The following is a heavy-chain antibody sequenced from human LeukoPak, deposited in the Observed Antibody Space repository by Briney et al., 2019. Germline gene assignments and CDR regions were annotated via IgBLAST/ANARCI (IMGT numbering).Heavy chain of an antibody. V-gene: IGHV4-30-2*01. CDR3: ARPSTYYYDSSGHGAFDI. CDR1: GGSISSGGYY. Sequence: SETLSLTCIVSGGSISSGGYYWSWIRQPPGKGLEWIGYIYHSGSTNYNPSLKSRAIMSVDRSKSQFSLKLSSVTAADTAVYYCARPSTYYYDSSGHGAFDIWGQGTMVTVSS. D-gene: IGHD3-22*01. CDR2: IYHSGST. J-gene: IGHJ3*02.